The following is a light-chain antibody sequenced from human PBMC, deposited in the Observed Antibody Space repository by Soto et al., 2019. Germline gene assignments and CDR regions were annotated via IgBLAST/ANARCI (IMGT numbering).Light chain of an antibody. CDR1: QSLLHSNGYNY. V-gene: IGKV2-28*01. CDR3: MQALQTPNT. CDR2: LGS. J-gene: IGKJ5*01. Sequence: DIVMTQSPLSLPVTPGEPASISCRSSQSLLHSNGYNYLDWYLQKPGQSPQLLIYLGSNRASGVPEGFSGSGSGTDFTLKISRVEAEDVGVYYCMQALQTPNTFGQGTRLEIK.